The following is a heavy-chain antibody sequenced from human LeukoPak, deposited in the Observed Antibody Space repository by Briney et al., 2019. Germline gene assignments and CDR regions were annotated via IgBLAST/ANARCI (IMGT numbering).Heavy chain of an antibody. Sequence: ASVKVSCKASGYTFTGYYMHWVRQAPGQGLEWMGWIHPNSGGTNYAQKFQGWVTMTRDTSISTAYMELSRLRSDDTAVYYCARPFDRKALLYYYGMDVWGQGTTVTVSS. CDR2: IHPNSGGT. J-gene: IGHJ6*02. V-gene: IGHV1-2*04. CDR1: GYTFTGYY. CDR3: ARPFDRKALLYYYGMDV. D-gene: IGHD3-9*01.